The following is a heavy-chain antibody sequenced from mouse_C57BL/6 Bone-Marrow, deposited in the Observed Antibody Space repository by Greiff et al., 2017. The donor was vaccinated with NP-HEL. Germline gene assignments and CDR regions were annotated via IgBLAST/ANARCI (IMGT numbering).Heavy chain of an antibody. CDR1: GYTFTSYW. J-gene: IGHJ3*01. Sequence: QVQLKQPGAELVKPGASVKMSCKASGYTFTSYWITWVKQRPGQGLEWIGDIYPGSGSTYYNEKFKSKATLTVDTSSSTAYMQHSSLTSEDSAVYYCAIYDYGPFAYWGQGTLVTVSA. CDR2: IYPGSGST. D-gene: IGHD2-4*01. CDR3: AIYDYGPFAY. V-gene: IGHV1-55*01.